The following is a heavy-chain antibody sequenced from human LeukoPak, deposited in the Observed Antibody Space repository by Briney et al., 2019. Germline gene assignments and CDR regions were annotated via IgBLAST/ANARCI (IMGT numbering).Heavy chain of an antibody. CDR3: TRVGYIDEGIDY. J-gene: IGHJ4*02. Sequence: GGSLRLSCVASGFPFSSYWMTWVRQAPGKGLEWVANIKQDGSKKSYVDSVKGRFTISRDNAKNSLYLQMNSLRAEDTAIYYCTRVGYIDEGIDYWGQGTLVTASS. CDR1: GFPFSSYW. D-gene: IGHD5-24*01. V-gene: IGHV3-7*04. CDR2: IKQDGSKK.